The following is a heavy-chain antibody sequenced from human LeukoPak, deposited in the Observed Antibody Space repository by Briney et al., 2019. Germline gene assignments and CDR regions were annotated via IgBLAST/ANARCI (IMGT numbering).Heavy chain of an antibody. Sequence: PGGSLRLSCAASGFTFSSYAMSGVRQAPGKGLEWVSAISGSGCSTYYADSVKGRFTISRDNSKNTLYLQMNSLRAEDTAVYYCAKAPLSRVQKWLRAYYFDYWGQGTLVTVSS. CDR3: AKAPLSRVQKWLRAYYFDY. D-gene: IGHD5-12*01. V-gene: IGHV3-23*01. CDR1: GFTFSSYA. CDR2: ISGSGCST. J-gene: IGHJ4*02.